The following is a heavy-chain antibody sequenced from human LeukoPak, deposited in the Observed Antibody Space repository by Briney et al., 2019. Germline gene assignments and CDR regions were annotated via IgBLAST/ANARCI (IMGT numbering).Heavy chain of an antibody. D-gene: IGHD5-12*01. CDR2: IWYDGSNK. CDR1: GFTFSSYG. V-gene: IGHV3-33*01. Sequence: QAGGSLGLSCAASGFTFSSYGMPWVRQAPGKGLEWVAVIWYDGSNKYYADSVKGRFTISRDNSKNTLYLQMNSLRAEDTAVYYCARIFYSGYDLLNWGQGTLVTVSS. CDR3: ARIFYSGYDLLN. J-gene: IGHJ4*02.